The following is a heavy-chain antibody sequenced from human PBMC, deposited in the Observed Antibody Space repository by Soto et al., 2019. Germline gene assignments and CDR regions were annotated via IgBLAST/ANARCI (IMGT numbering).Heavy chain of an antibody. Sequence: VSLRLSCAASGFTFSSYAMNWCRQAAGKGLEWVSAISGSGGSTYYADSVKGRFTISRDNSKTTLYLQMNSLRAEDTAVYYCAKDLAPGIAAAGLIDYWGQGTLVTVSS. V-gene: IGHV3-23*01. D-gene: IGHD6-13*01. CDR2: ISGSGGST. J-gene: IGHJ4*02. CDR1: GFTFSSYA. CDR3: AKDLAPGIAAAGLIDY.